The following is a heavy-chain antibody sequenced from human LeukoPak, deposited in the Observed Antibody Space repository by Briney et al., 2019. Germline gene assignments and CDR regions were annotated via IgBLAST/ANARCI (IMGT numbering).Heavy chain of an antibody. CDR3: AKETSPYSSGPRGAFDI. CDR1: GFTFSSYA. CDR2: ISGSGGST. V-gene: IGHV3-23*01. D-gene: IGHD6-19*01. J-gene: IGHJ3*02. Sequence: GGSLRLSCAASGFTFSSYAMSWVRQAPGKGLEWASAISGSGGSTYYADSVKGRFTISRDNSKNTLYLQMNSLRAEDTAVYYCAKETSPYSSGPRGAFDIWGQGIMVTVSS.